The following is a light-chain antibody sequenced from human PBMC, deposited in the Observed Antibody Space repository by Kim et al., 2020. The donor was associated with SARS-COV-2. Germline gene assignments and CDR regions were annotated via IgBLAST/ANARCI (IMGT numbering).Light chain of an antibody. CDR1: SGHSSYA. Sequence: SVKLTCTLISGHSSYAIAWHQQQPEKGPRYLMKLNSDGSHSKGDGIPDRFSGSSSGAERYLPISSLQSEDEADYYCQTWGTGIHYVFGTGTKVTVL. J-gene: IGLJ1*01. CDR3: QTWGTGIHYV. V-gene: IGLV4-69*01. CDR2: LNSDGSH.